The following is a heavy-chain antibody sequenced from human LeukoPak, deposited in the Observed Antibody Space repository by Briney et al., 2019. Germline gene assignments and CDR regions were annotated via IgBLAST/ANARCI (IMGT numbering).Heavy chain of an antibody. V-gene: IGHV3-66*01. Sequence: GGSLRLSCAASGFTVSSNYMSWVRQAPGKGLEWVSVIYSGGSTYYADSVKGRFTISRDNSKNTLYLQMNSLRAEDTAVYYCAIVVVPALQLDYWGRGTLVTVSS. CDR1: GFTVSSNY. CDR2: IYSGGST. D-gene: IGHD2-2*01. J-gene: IGHJ4*02. CDR3: AIVVVPALQLDY.